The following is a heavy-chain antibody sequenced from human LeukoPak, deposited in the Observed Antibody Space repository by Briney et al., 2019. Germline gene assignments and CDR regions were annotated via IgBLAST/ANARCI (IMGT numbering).Heavy chain of an antibody. Sequence: GRSLRLSCAASGFTFSSYAMSWVRQAPGKGLEWVSAISGSGGSTYYADSVKGRFTISRDNSKNTLYLQMNSLRAEDTAVYYCATNVDTAMVPDYWGQGTLVTVSS. CDR2: ISGSGGST. J-gene: IGHJ4*02. CDR1: GFTFSSYA. CDR3: ATNVDTAMVPDY. V-gene: IGHV3-23*01. D-gene: IGHD5-18*01.